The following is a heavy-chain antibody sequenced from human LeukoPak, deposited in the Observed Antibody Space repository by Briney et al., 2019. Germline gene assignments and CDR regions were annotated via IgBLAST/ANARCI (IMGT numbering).Heavy chain of an antibody. CDR1: GDSVSSNSAA. J-gene: IGHJ5*02. D-gene: IGHD5-12*01. Sequence: SQTLSLTCAISGDSVSSNSAAWNWIRQSPSRGLEWLGRTYYRSKWYYDYVVSLKSRITIIPDTSKNQFSLQLSSVTPEDTAVHYCAGGTYSGYDSWGQGTLVTVSS. CDR2: TYYRSKWYY. CDR3: AGGTYSGYDS. V-gene: IGHV6-1*01.